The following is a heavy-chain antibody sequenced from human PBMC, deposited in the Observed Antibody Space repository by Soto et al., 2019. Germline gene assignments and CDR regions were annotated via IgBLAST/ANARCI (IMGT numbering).Heavy chain of an antibody. CDR1: GSTFSRYA. CDR3: AKGVPGIAVAGTGYFQH. CDR2: ISGSGDST. D-gene: IGHD6-19*01. V-gene: IGHV3-23*01. Sequence: EAQLLESGGGLVQPGGSLRLSCAASGSTFSRYAMSWVRQAPGKGLEWVSGISGSGDSTYYADSVKGRFTISRDNSKKTVYLQMNSLRAEDTSVYYCAKGVPGIAVAGTGYFQHWGQGTLVTVSS. J-gene: IGHJ1*01.